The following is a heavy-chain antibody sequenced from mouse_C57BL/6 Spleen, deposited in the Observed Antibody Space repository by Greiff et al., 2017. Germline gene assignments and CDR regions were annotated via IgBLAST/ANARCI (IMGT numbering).Heavy chain of an antibody. CDR2: ISGGGGNT. V-gene: IGHV5-9*01. CDR3: AREGVDGYYVAY. J-gene: IGHJ3*01. D-gene: IGHD2-3*01. Sequence: EVQLVESGGGLVKPGGSLKLSCAASGFTFSSYTMSWVRQTPEKRLEWVATISGGGGNTYYPDSVKGRFTISRDNAKNTLYLQMSSLRSEDTALYYCAREGVDGYYVAYWGQGTLVTVSA. CDR1: GFTFSSYT.